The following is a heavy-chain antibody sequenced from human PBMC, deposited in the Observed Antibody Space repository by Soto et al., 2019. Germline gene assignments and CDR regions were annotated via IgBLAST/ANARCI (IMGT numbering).Heavy chain of an antibody. CDR3: ASDRYYYDSSGYYNWFDP. D-gene: IGHD3-22*01. CDR2: INPNSGGT. J-gene: IGHJ5*02. V-gene: IGHV1-2*02. Sequence: QVQLVQSGAEVKKPGASVKVSCKASGYTFTGYYMHWVRQAPGQGLEWMGWINPNSGGTNYAQKFQGRVTMTRDTSISTAYMELSRLRSDDTAVYYCASDRYYYDSSGYYNWFDPWGQGTLVTVSS. CDR1: GYTFTGYY.